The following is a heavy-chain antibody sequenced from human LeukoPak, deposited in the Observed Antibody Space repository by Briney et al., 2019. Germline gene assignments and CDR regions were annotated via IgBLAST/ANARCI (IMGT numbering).Heavy chain of an antibody. CDR3: AKKSGSSWYHDAFDI. Sequence: GSLRLSCAASGFTFSSYGMHWVRQAPGKGLEWVAFIRYDGSNKYYADSVKGRFTISRDNSKNTLYLQMNSLRAEDTAVYYCAKKSGSSWYHDAFDIWGQGTMVTVSS. V-gene: IGHV3-30*02. CDR1: GFTFSSYG. J-gene: IGHJ3*02. CDR2: IRYDGSNK. D-gene: IGHD6-13*01.